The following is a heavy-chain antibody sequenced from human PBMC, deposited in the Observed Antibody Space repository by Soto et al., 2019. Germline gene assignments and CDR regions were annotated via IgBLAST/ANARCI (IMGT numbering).Heavy chain of an antibody. CDR3: ARSPSY. CDR1: GYTLTGYY. Sequence: QVQLVQSGAEVRKPGASVKVSCKASGYTLTGYYMHWVRQAPGQGLEYMGWINPNSGYTNYAQKFQGRVTMTRDTSVSAVYMELSRLRSDDTALYYCARSPSYWGQGTLVTVSS. CDR2: INPNSGYT. V-gene: IGHV1-2*02. J-gene: IGHJ4*02.